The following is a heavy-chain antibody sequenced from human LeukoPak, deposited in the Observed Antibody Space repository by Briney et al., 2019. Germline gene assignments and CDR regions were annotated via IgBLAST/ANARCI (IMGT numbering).Heavy chain of an antibody. CDR3: AKGVQQFNYFDY. CDR1: GFKFDDYA. Sequence: PGWSLRLSCATSGFKFDDYAMHWVRQAPGMGLEWIAGITWNSGRLDYADSVKGRFTISRDSDKKSLYLQMNSLRPQDTAVYFCAKGVQQFNYFDYWGAGTLVTASS. J-gene: IGHJ4*02. V-gene: IGHV3-9*01. D-gene: IGHD4-11*01. CDR2: ITWNSGRL.